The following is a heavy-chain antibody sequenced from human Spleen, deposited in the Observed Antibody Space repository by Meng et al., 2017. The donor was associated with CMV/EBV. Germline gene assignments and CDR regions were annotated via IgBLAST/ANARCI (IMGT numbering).Heavy chain of an antibody. CDR1: GYTFTGYY. CDR2: INPNSGGT. Sequence: ASVKVSCKASGYTFTGYYMHWVRQAPGQGLEWMGWINPNSGGTNYAQKFQGRVTMTRDTSISTAYMELSRLRSDDTAVYYCARSHSPHSGSSYFDHWGQGPLVTVSS. D-gene: IGHD6-13*01. CDR3: ARSHSPHSGSSYFDH. V-gene: IGHV1-2*02. J-gene: IGHJ4*02.